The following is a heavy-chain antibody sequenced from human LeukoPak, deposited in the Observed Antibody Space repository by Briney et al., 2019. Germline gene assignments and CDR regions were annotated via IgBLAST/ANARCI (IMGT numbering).Heavy chain of an antibody. CDR3: ARDKAIVGAPDNWFDP. Sequence: ASVKVSCKASGYTFTGYYMHWVRQAPGQGLEWMGWINPNSGGTNYAQKFQGRVTMTRDTSISTAYMELSRLRSDDTAVYYCARDKAIVGAPDNWFDPWGQGTLVTVSS. CDR2: INPNSGGT. D-gene: IGHD1-26*01. V-gene: IGHV1-2*02. J-gene: IGHJ5*02. CDR1: GYTFTGYY.